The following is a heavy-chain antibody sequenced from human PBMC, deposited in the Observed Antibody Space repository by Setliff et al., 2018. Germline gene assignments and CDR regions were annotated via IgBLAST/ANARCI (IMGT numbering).Heavy chain of an antibody. V-gene: IGHV1-3*01. CDR3: ARDGFEIVVVPAAIYFYYYMDV. CDR2: INAGNGNT. Sequence: ASVKVSCKASGYTFTSYAMHWVRQAPGQRLEWMGWINAGNGNTKYSQKFQGRVTITRDTSASTAYMELSSLRSEDTAVYYCARDGFEIVVVPAAIYFYYYMDVWGKGTTVTVSS. CDR1: GYTFTSYA. D-gene: IGHD2-2*01. J-gene: IGHJ6*03.